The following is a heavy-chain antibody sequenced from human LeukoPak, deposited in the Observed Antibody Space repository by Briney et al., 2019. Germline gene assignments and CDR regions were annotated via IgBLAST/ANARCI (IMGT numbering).Heavy chain of an antibody. CDR2: IYYSGST. D-gene: IGHD2-2*02. Sequence: PSETLSLTCTVSGGSISTYYWSWIRQPPGKGLEWIGYIYYSGSTNYNPSLKSRVTISVDTSKSQFSLKLSSVTAADTAVYYCAHGQLLDPFWFDPWGQGTLVTVSS. CDR3: AHGQLLDPFWFDP. J-gene: IGHJ5*02. V-gene: IGHV4-59*08. CDR1: GGSISTYY.